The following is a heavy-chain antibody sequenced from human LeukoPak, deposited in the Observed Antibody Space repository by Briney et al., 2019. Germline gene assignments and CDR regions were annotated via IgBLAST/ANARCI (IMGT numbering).Heavy chain of an antibody. J-gene: IGHJ4*02. CDR2: IRYDGSNK. CDR3: AKDVRGGCHLANCHY. D-gene: IGHD4/OR15-4a*01. Sequence: GGSLRLSCAASGFTFSSYGMHWVRQAPGKGLEWVAFIRYDGSNKYYADSVKGRLTISRDNSENTVYLQMNSLRAEDTAVYYCAKDVRGGCHLANCHYWGQGTLVTVSS. V-gene: IGHV3-30*02. CDR1: GFTFSSYG.